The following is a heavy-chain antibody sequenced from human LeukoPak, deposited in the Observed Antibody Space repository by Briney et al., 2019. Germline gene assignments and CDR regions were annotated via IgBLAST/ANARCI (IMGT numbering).Heavy chain of an antibody. D-gene: IGHD1-26*01. V-gene: IGHV3-66*01. J-gene: IGHJ3*02. Sequence: GGSLRLSCGASGFTVSTTYMSCVRQDPGKGLEWVSIIYSGGSRYYADAVKGRFTISRDNSKNTLYLQMNSLRAEDTAVYYCAIYRDGSSFAFDIWGRGTMVTVSS. CDR2: IYSGGSR. CDR3: AIYRDGSSFAFDI. CDR1: GFTVSTTY.